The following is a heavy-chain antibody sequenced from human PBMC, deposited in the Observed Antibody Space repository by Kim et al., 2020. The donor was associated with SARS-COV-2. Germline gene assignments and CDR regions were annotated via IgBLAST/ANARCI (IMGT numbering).Heavy chain of an antibody. CDR2: IWYDGSNK. CDR1: GFTFSSYG. CDR3: ARAAYSSSSRYYYYGMDV. Sequence: VGSLRLSCAASGFTFSSYGMHWVRQAPGKGLEWVAVIWYDGSNKYYADSVKGRFTISRDNSKNTLYLQVNSLRAEDTAVYYCARAAYSSSSRYYYYGMDVWGQGTTVTVSS. V-gene: IGHV3-33*01. J-gene: IGHJ6*02. D-gene: IGHD6-6*01.